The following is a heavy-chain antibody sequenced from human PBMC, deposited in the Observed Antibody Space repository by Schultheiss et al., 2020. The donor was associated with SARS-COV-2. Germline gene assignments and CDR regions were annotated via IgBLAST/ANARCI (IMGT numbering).Heavy chain of an antibody. D-gene: IGHD3-3*01. Sequence: ASVKVSCKASGYTFTSYGISWVRQAPGQGLEWMGWINPNSGGTNYAQKFQGWVTMTRDTSISTAYMELSRLRSDDTAVYYCARDAPQLEWPNYYGMDVWGQGTTVTVSS. CDR1: GYTFTSYG. J-gene: IGHJ6*02. V-gene: IGHV1-2*04. CDR3: ARDAPQLEWPNYYGMDV. CDR2: INPNSGGT.